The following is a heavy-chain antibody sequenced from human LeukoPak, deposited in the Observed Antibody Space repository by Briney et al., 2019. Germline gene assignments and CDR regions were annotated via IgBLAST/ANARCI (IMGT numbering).Heavy chain of an antibody. CDR3: AKGDTMMGWYFDL. CDR1: GFTFSSYA. CDR2: ISGSGGST. D-gene: IGHD3-22*01. V-gene: IGHV3-23*01. Sequence: GGSLRLSCAASGFTFSSYAMSWVRQAPGKGLEWVSAISGSGGSTYYADSVKGRFTISRDNSKNTLYLQINSLRAEDTAVYYCAKGDTMMGWYFDLWGRGTLVTVSS. J-gene: IGHJ2*01.